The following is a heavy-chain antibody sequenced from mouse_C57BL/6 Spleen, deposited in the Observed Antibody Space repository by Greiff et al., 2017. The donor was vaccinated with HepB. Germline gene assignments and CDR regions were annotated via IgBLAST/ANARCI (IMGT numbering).Heavy chain of an antibody. D-gene: IGHD1-1*01. CDR3: ARRDYGSSYWYFDV. J-gene: IGHJ1*03. CDR1: GYSFTDYN. Sequence: EVKLMESGPELVKPGASVKISCKASGYSFTDYNMNWVKQSNGKSLEWIGVINPNYGTTSYNQKFKGKATLTVDQSSSTAYMQLNSLTSEDSAVYYCARRDYGSSYWYFDVWGTGTTVTVSS. V-gene: IGHV1-39*01. CDR2: INPNYGTT.